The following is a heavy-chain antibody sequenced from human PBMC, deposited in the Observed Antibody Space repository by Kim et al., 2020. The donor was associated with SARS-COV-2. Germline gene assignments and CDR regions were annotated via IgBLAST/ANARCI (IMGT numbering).Heavy chain of an antibody. Sequence: SETLSLTCTVSGASISSYYWSWVRQPPGKGLEYIGYIHYSGSANYNPSLNNRVTMSVDTSKNQFSLTVTSVTAADTAVYYCVRHLFVLLERRGRG. J-gene: IGHJ2*01. D-gene: IGHD1-1*01. CDR2: IHYSGSA. CDR1: GASISSYY. CDR3: VRHLFVLLER. V-gene: IGHV4-59*08.